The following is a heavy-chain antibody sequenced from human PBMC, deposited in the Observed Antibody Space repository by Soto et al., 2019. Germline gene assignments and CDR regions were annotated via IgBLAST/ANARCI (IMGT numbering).Heavy chain of an antibody. CDR2: IIPILGIA. CDR1: GGTFSSYT. J-gene: IGHJ6*02. D-gene: IGHD2-2*01. Sequence: QVQLVQSGADVKKPGSSVKVSCKASGGTFSSYTISWVRQAPGQGLEWMGRIIPILGIANYAQKFQGRVTITADKSTSTAYMELSSLRSEDTAVYYCARGPKPAARYYGLGVWGQGTTVTVSS. V-gene: IGHV1-69*02. CDR3: ARGPKPAARYYGLGV.